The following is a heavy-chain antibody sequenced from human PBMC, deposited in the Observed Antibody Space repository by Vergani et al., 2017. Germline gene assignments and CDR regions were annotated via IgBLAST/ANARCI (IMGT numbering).Heavy chain of an antibody. Sequence: QVQVVQSGAEVQKSGASVKVSCKTSGYTFSNYYMHWVRQAPVPVLEWMGIINPSGGHTNYAQKFQGRVTMTRDTSTSTVYMELSSLRSEDTAIYYCARGDYGILTGYRYWGQGTLVTGSA. J-gene: IGHJ4*02. V-gene: IGHV1-46*03. CDR1: GYTFSNYY. CDR2: INPSGGHT. D-gene: IGHD3-9*01. CDR3: ARGDYGILTGYRY.